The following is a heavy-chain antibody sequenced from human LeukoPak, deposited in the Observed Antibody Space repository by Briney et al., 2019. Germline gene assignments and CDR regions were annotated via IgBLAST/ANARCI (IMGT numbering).Heavy chain of an antibody. CDR3: AKDYYGSGSYYNPYYYGMDV. D-gene: IGHD3-10*01. Sequence: GGSLRLSCAASGFTFSSYAMSWVRQAPGKGLEWVSAISCSGGSTYYADSVKGRFTISRDNSKNTLYLQMNSLRAEDTAVYYCAKDYYGSGSYYNPYYYGMDVWGRGTTVTVSS. CDR1: GFTFSSYA. J-gene: IGHJ6*02. CDR2: ISCSGGST. V-gene: IGHV3-23*01.